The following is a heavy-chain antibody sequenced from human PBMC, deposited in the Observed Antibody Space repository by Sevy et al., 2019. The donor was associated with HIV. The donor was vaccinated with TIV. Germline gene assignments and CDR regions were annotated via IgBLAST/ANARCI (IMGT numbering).Heavy chain of an antibody. J-gene: IGHJ6*02. CDR1: GFTFSSYS. V-gene: IGHV3-21*01. CDR2: ISSSSSYM. CDR3: ARESASGTPGGVYYYYYNMDV. D-gene: IGHD6-13*01. Sequence: GGSLRLSCAASGFTFSSYSMIWVRQAPGKGLEWVSSISSSSSYMYYADSVKGRFTISRDNAKNSLYLQMNSLRAEDTAVYYCARESASGTPGGVYYYYYNMDVWGQGTTVTVSS.